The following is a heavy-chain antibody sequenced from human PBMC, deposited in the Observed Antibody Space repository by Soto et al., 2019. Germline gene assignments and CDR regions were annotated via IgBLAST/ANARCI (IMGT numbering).Heavy chain of an antibody. D-gene: IGHD5-18*01. V-gene: IGHV3-53*01. CDR1: GFNIRNLY. CDR2: IYGGDGT. Sequence: EVQLVESGGDLIQPGGSLRLSCAASGFNIRNLYMSWVRQAPGKGLEWVSTIYGGDGTYYADSVKGRFTISRDISKNTIYLQMNSLRVEDTAVYYCARDGEYSYGYGFDYWGQGAQVTVSS. J-gene: IGHJ4*02. CDR3: ARDGEYSYGYGFDY.